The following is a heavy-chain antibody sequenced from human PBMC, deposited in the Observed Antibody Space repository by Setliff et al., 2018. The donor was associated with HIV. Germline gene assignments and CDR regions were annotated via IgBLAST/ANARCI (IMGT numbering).Heavy chain of an antibody. CDR3: ARSSMVVVPGIPLRGHWLDP. CDR2: INHSGST. J-gene: IGHJ5*02. Sequence: SETLSLTCVVYGGPFSGYYWSWMRQSPRKGLEWIGEINHSGSTTYNPSLKSRVTISVDTYKKPFSLNLNSVTAADTALYYCARSSMVVVPGIPLRGHWLDPWGQGTLVTVSS. D-gene: IGHD2-21*02. V-gene: IGHV4-34*01. CDR1: GGPFSGYY.